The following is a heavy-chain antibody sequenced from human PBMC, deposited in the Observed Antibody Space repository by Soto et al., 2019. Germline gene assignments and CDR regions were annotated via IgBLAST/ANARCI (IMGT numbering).Heavy chain of an antibody. V-gene: IGHV1-69*01. Sequence: QVQLVQSGAEVKKPGSSVKVSCKASGGTFSSYAISWVRQAPGQGLEWMGGIIPIFGTANYAQKFQGRVTITADESTSTAYMELSSLRSEDTAVYYCARGSDSGSYYNEGGYYYYYGMDVWGQGTTVTVSS. CDR3: ARGSDSGSYYNEGGYYYYYGMDV. J-gene: IGHJ6*02. CDR1: GGTFSSYA. CDR2: IIPIFGTA. D-gene: IGHD3-10*01.